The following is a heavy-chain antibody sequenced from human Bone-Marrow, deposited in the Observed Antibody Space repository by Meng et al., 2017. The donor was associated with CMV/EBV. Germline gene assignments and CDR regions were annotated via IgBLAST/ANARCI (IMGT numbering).Heavy chain of an antibody. CDR2: INPNTGDT. D-gene: IGHD3-3*01. J-gene: IGHJ6*02. Sequence: ASVKVSCKASGYTFSDYKMFWVRQAPGQGLEWMGWINPNTGDTNNGPKFQGRVTMTRDTSISTAYMELSRLRAEDTAVYYWARDPHRNTILGVVGYYYGMDDWGQGTTVTVSS. V-gene: IGHV1-2*02. CDR1: GYTFSDYK. CDR3: ARDPHRNTILGVVGYYYGMDD.